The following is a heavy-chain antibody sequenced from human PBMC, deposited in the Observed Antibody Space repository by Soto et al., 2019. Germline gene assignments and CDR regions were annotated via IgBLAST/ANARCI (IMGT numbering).Heavy chain of an antibody. D-gene: IGHD2-15*01. Sequence: QVQLQESGPGLVKPSETLSLTCTVSGASMIGNYWTWVRQPPGKGLEWIGNMFYSGTTNYNPSLKSRITRSLDKSMNQFSLRLSSVTAADTAVYYCARPNMWYGKIQDWGQGTLVTVSS. CDR2: MFYSGTT. V-gene: IGHV4-59*01. J-gene: IGHJ1*01. CDR3: ARPNMWYGKIQD. CDR1: GASMIGNY.